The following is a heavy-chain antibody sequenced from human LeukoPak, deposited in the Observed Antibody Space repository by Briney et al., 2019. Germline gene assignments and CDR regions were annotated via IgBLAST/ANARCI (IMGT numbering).Heavy chain of an antibody. CDR2: VFHRGTA. CDR1: GYSISSSSYYY. D-gene: IGHD3-10*01. V-gene: IGHV4-38-2*02. J-gene: IGHJ5*02. CDR3: ARVNSFSGRTGYFDP. Sequence: PSESLSLTCTVSGYSISSSSYYYWGWIRQPPGKGLEWIGSVFHRGTAYYNPPLKGRATTSVDTSNNQLTLNLNSVTAADTAIDYCARVNSFSGRTGYFDPWGLGTLITVSS.